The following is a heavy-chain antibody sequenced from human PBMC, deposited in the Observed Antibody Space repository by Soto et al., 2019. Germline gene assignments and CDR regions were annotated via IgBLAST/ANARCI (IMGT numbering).Heavy chain of an antibody. CDR3: ASWLKGADIGNYYYGMDV. CDR1: GGAFSDYA. J-gene: IGHJ6*02. D-gene: IGHD2-15*01. V-gene: IGHV1-69*12. CDR2: TMPIFRAP. Sequence: QVQLVQSGAEVKKPGSSVKVSCKASGGAFSDYAFSWVRQAPGQGLEWLGGTMPIFRAPDYAQKFQGRVTITADDSTRTAYMGMRSLRSKDTAVYYCASWLKGADIGNYYYGMDVWGQGTTVTV.